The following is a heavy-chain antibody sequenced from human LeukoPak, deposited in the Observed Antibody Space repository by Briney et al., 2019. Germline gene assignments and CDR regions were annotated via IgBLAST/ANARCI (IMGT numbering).Heavy chain of an antibody. CDR3: ARGGSGWLGNYFDY. CDR1: GYTFSNYA. D-gene: IGHD6-19*01. V-gene: IGHV1-18*01. J-gene: IGHJ4*02. CDR2: ISPYNGDT. Sequence: ASVKVSCKASGYTFSNYAFSWVRQAPGQWPEWMGWISPYNGDTYYARKFQGRVTKTTDASTNTAYMELRSLRSDDTAVYYCARGGSGWLGNYFDYWGQGTLVTVSS.